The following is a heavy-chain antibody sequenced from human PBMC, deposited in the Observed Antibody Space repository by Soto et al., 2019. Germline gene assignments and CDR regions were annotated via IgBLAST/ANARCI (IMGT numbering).Heavy chain of an antibody. D-gene: IGHD4-17*01. V-gene: IGHV3-20*04. CDR3: ASDHRWGCEDGDHGDS. CDR2: MHRNGGST. CDR1: GFSLDEYG. Sequence: EVQLVESGGGVVRPGGSLRLACAVSGFSLDEYGMSWVRQAPGKGLEWVSGMHRNGGSTGYADSVKGRFTISRDDAKNHLDLQMTRLRAEDTAFYYRASDHRWGCEDGDHGDSWGHGPLVPVSS. J-gene: IGHJ5*01.